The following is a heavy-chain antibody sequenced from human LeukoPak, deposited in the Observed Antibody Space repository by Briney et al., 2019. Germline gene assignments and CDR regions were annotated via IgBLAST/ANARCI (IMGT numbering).Heavy chain of an antibody. J-gene: IGHJ4*02. V-gene: IGHV3-11*01. CDR2: ISSSGSTI. D-gene: IGHD3-9*01. CDR1: GFTFSDFY. Sequence: GGSLRLSCAASGFTFSDFYMTWIRQAPGKGLEWVSYISSSGSTIYYADSVKGRFTISRDNAKNSLYLQMNSLRAEDTAVYYCARDDGSYDIRGEIDYWGQGTLVTVSS. CDR3: ARDDGSYDIRGEIDY.